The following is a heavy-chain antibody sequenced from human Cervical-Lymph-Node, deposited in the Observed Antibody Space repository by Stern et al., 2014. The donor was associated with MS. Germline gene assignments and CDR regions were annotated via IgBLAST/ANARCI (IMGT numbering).Heavy chain of an antibody. CDR3: AHSFGSVSGTFSGMDV. V-gene: IGHV2-5*02. J-gene: IGHJ6*02. CDR2: LYWDDDD. D-gene: IGHD1-7*01. CDR1: GFSLSADGVG. Sequence: QITLKESGPSLVRPTQTVTLTCTISGFSLSADGVGVGWIRQAPGKALEWRALLYWDDDDRYSQSLKNRLTIKKDISKNQVVLTMTGMDPEDTGTYYCAHSFGSVSGTFSGMDVWGQGTTVTVS.